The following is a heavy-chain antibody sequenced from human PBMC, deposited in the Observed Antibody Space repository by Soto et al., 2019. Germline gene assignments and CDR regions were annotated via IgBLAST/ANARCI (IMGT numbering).Heavy chain of an antibody. Sequence: GGALRLSCEASGFIISNAGISWVRQAPGTGLEWVGRIRSKTDGGTRDYAAPVRGRLTIPREDSKSTGDLQMNSLKTEDKAVYFCTTDNCSGENWISALWLDTSGQGNPVTGCS. D-gene: IGHD2-15*01. CDR3: TTDNCSGENWISALWLDT. CDR2: IRSKTDGGTR. CDR1: GFIISNAG. V-gene: IGHV3-15*01. J-gene: IGHJ5*02.